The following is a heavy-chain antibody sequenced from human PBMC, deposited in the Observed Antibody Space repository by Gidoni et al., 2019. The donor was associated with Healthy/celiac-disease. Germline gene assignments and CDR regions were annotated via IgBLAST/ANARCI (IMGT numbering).Heavy chain of an antibody. CDR2: INPNSGGT. CDR3: ASSRHEVRGKLNYYYGMDV. D-gene: IGHD3-10*01. J-gene: IGHJ6*02. V-gene: IGHV1-2*06. CDR1: GYTFTGYY. Sequence: QVQLVQSGAEVKKPGASVKVSCKASGYTFTGYYMHWVRQAPGQGLEWMGRINPNSGGTNYAQKFQGRVTMTRDTFISTAYMELSRLRSDDTAVYYCASSRHEVRGKLNYYYGMDVWGQGTTVTVSS.